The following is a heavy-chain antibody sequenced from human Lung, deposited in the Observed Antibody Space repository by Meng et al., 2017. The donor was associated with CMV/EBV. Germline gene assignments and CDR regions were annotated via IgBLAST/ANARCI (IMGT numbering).Heavy chain of an antibody. D-gene: IGHD4-17*01. J-gene: IGHJ4*02. CDR3: ARAGAAVTTNFDF. CDR1: GYKVASYG. V-gene: IGHV1-18*01. Sequence: GSGYKVASYGTTWVRQAPGQGLEWVGWVGAENGETNYGQKFQGRVTVTADTFPKTAYMEMRSLRSDDSAIYYCARAGAAVTTNFDFWGQGTLVTVSS. CDR2: VGAENGET.